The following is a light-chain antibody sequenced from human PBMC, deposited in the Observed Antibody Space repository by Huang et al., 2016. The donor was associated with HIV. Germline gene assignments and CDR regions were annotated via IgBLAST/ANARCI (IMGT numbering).Light chain of an antibody. CDR3: QQYYTLPG. V-gene: IGKV4-1*01. CDR2: WAS. J-gene: IGKJ1*01. CDR1: QNVLYDSNKRNY. Sequence: DIVLTQSPDSLTVSLGERATINCKSRQNVLYDSNKRNYLAWHQLKSEQPPTVLIYWASTRESGVPDRCSGSGSETDFTLSISSLHAEDVAIYYCQQYYTLPGFGQGTRVEIK.